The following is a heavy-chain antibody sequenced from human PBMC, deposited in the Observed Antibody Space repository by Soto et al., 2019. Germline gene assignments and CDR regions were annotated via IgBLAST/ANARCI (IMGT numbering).Heavy chain of an antibody. CDR1: GYSITAGGYY. D-gene: IGHD3-22*01. V-gene: IGHV4-31*03. Sequence: SETLSLTCFVSGYSITAGGYYWSWIRHHPGKGLEWIGSFYSSGSIIYNPSLRSRVSISGDTSSNQFSMSLTSVTAADTARYYCARMFSSGSGWFHPWGQGTLVT. CDR3: ARMFSSGSGWFHP. CDR2: FYSSGSI. J-gene: IGHJ5*02.